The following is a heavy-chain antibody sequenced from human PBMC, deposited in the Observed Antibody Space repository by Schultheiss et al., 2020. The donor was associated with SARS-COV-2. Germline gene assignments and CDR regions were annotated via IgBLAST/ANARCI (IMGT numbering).Heavy chain of an antibody. CDR2: IYYSGST. CDR3: ARSSSTTRSSWFDP. CDR1: GGSISSYY. D-gene: IGHD2-2*01. Sequence: SETLSLTCTVSGGSISSYYWSWIRQPPGKGLEWIGYIYYSGSTNYNPSLKSRVTISVDTSKNQFSLKLSSVTAADTAVYYCARSSSTTRSSWFDPWGQGTLVTDSS. J-gene: IGHJ5*02. V-gene: IGHV4-59*01.